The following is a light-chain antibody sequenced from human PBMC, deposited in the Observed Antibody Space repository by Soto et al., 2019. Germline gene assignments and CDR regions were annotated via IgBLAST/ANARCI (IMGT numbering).Light chain of an antibody. CDR2: DAS. J-gene: IGKJ4*01. CDR3: QQRSNWTPLT. Sequence: EIVLTQSPATLSLSPGERATLSCRASQSVSSYLAWYQQKPCQAPRLLIYDASNRATGIPARFSGSGSGTDFTLTIRSLEPEDFAFYYCQQRSNWTPLTFGGGTKVEIK. CDR1: QSVSSY. V-gene: IGKV3-11*01.